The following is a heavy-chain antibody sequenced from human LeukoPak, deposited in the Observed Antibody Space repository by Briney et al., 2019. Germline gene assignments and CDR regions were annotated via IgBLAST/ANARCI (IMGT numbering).Heavy chain of an antibody. V-gene: IGHV4-31*03. CDR3: ARTYYNGAGSYHPYFDY. D-gene: IGHD3-10*01. CDR1: GGSISSGGFY. CDR2: IYHSGST. J-gene: IGHJ4*02. Sequence: TLSLTCTVSGGSISSGGFYWSWIRQHPGKGLEWIGYIYHSGSTYYNPSLKSRVTISLDTSETQFSLNLSSVTAADTAVYYCARTYYNGAGSYHPYFDYWGQGALVTVSS.